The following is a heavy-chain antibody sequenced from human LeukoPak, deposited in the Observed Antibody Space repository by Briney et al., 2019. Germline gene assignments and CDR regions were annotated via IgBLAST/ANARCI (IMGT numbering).Heavy chain of an antibody. CDR2: IYTSGST. J-gene: IGHJ5*02. CDR1: GGSISSYY. CDR3: ARAAIFGAYNWFDP. Sequence: ASETLSLTCTVAGGSISSYYWSWIRQPAGKGLEWIGRIYTSGSTNYNPSLKSRVTMSVDTSKNQFSLKLSSVTAADTAVYYCARAAIFGAYNWFDPWGQGTLVTVSS. D-gene: IGHD3-3*01. V-gene: IGHV4-4*07.